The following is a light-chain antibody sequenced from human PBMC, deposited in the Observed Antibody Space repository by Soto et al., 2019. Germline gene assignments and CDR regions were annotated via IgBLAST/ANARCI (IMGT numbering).Light chain of an antibody. CDR3: QQYSKWPLT. J-gene: IGKJ4*01. CDR1: QGVRSD. Sequence: EIAMTQSPDTLSVSPGDRATLSFRASQGVRSDLAWYQQKAGQSPRLLIYGASTRAAETPARSSGSGSETEFTLTTSSLQSEDFAVYYWQQYSKWPLTFGGGTKVDIK. V-gene: IGKV3-15*01. CDR2: GAS.